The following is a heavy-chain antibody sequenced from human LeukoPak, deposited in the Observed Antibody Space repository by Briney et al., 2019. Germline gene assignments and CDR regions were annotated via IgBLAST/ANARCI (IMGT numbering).Heavy chain of an antibody. V-gene: IGHV1-69*04. CDR1: GGTFSSYA. CDR3: ARVQGETLPTNAFDI. D-gene: IGHD5-12*01. Sequence: ASVKVSCKASGGTFSSYAISWVRQAPGQGLEWMGRIIPILGIANYAQKFQGRVTITADKSTSTAYMELSSLRSEDTAVYYCARVQGETLPTNAFDIWGQGAMVTVSS. CDR2: IIPILGIA. J-gene: IGHJ3*02.